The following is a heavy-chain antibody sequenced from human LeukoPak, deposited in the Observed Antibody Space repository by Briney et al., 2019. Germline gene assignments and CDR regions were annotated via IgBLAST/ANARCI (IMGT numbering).Heavy chain of an antibody. D-gene: IGHD6-13*01. J-gene: IGHJ4*02. CDR3: ARGAGGLDY. Sequence: GGSLRLSCAASGFTFSTYWVHWIRQVPGKGLVWVSHVNGGGTSTSYVGSVKGRFTISRDNAKNMLYLQMNSLRADDTAVYYCARGAGGLDYWGQGILVTVSS. V-gene: IGHV3-74*01. CDR2: VNGGGTST. CDR1: GFTFSTYW.